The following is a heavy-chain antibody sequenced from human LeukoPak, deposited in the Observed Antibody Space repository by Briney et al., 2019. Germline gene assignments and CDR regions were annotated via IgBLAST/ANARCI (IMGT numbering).Heavy chain of an antibody. V-gene: IGHV3-53*01. CDR1: GFTVSSNY. CDR3: ARGGGYSGYDNFDY. Sequence: GGSLRLSCAASGFTVSSNYMSWVRQAPGKGLEWVSVIYSGGSTYYADSVKGRFTISRDNSKNTLYLQMNSPRAEDTAVYYCARGGGYSGYDNFDYWGQGTLVTVSS. J-gene: IGHJ4*02. D-gene: IGHD5-12*01. CDR2: IYSGGST.